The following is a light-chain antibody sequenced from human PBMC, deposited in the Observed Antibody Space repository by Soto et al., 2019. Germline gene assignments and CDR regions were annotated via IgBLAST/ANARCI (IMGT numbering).Light chain of an antibody. V-gene: IGKV1-39*01. CDR3: QQSYSLPRT. CDR1: QSITTS. J-gene: IGKJ1*01. CDR2: GSS. Sequence: DVRLTQSPSSLSASIGDTVTISCRSSQSITTSLNWYQQKPGKPPALLIYGSSARQIGVPHRFSASGSGTDFTRTITRLQHEDFATYYCQQSYSLPRTFGQGTKMDLK.